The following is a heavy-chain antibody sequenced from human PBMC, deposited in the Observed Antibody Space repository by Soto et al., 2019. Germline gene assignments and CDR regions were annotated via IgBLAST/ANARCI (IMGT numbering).Heavy chain of an antibody. Sequence: QVQLQESGPGLVKPSGTLSLTCAVSGGSISSSNWWNWVRQPPGKGLEWIGEIYHSGSTNYNPSLKSRVTISVDKSKNHFSLKLSSVTAADTAVYYCARDQRTIFGRRIWYFDLWGRGTLVTVSS. CDR2: IYHSGST. D-gene: IGHD3-3*01. CDR3: ARDQRTIFGRRIWYFDL. V-gene: IGHV4-4*02. J-gene: IGHJ2*01. CDR1: GGSISSSNW.